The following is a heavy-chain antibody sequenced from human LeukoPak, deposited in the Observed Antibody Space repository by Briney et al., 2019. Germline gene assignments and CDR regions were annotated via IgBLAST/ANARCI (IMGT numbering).Heavy chain of an antibody. V-gene: IGHV3-30*04. Sequence: PGRSLRLSCAASGFTFSSYAMHWVRQAPGKGLEWVAVISYDGSNKYYADSVKGRFTISRDNSKNTLYLQMNSLRAEDTAVYYCARDLPLRYFDWPQGGFDYWGQGTLVTVSS. CDR1: GFTFSSYA. J-gene: IGHJ4*02. CDR2: ISYDGSNK. D-gene: IGHD3-9*01. CDR3: ARDLPLRYFDWPQGGFDY.